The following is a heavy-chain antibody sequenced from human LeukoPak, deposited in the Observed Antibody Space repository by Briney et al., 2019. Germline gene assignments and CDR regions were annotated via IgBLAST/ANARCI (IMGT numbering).Heavy chain of an antibody. CDR1: GFTFNTYW. CDR2: ISSDGSSA. Sequence: GGSLRLSCAASGFTFNTYWMHWVRQAPGMGLVWVPRISSDGSSATYADSVKGRFTISRDNAKNTLYLQMKSLRAEDTAVYYCARGRYYLEYWGQGTLVPVSS. V-gene: IGHV3-74*03. CDR3: ARGRYYLEY. J-gene: IGHJ4*02.